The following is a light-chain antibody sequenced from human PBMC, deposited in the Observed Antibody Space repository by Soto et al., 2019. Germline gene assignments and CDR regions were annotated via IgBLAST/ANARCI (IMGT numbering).Light chain of an antibody. V-gene: IGLV1-40*01. CDR3: QSYDSSLSTYV. CDR1: SSNIGAGYD. J-gene: IGLJ1*01. CDR2: GNS. Sequence: QSVLTQPPSVSGAPGQRVTISCTGSSSNIGAGYDVHWYQHLPGTAPKLLIYGNSNRPSGVPDRFSGSKSGTSASLAITGLQAEDEADYYCQSYDSSLSTYVFATGTKVTVL.